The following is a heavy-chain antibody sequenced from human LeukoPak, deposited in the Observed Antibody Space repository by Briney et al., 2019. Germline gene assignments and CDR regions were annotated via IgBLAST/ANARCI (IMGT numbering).Heavy chain of an antibody. V-gene: IGHV3-30*18. Sequence: QPGRSLRLSCAASGIAFSSYGMHWVRQAPGKGLEWVAVISYDGSNKYYADSVKGRFTISRDNSKNTLYLQMNSLRAEDTAVYYCAKDKVVRYYFDYWGQGTLVTVSS. CDR3: AKDKVVRYYFDY. D-gene: IGHD3-10*01. CDR2: ISYDGSNK. J-gene: IGHJ4*02. CDR1: GIAFSSYG.